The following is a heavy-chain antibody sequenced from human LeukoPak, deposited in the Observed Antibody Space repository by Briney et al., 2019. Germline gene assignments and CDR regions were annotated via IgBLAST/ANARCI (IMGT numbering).Heavy chain of an antibody. V-gene: IGHV4-59*08. CDR2: IYYRVTS. Sequence: SETLSLTCTVSGDSISTYYWSWIRQPPGKGLEWIGYIYYRVTSDYNPSLKSRVTISVDTSKNQFSLKLSSVTAADTAVYYCARSSGWLDSMDVWGKGTTVTISS. CDR3: ARSSGWLDSMDV. J-gene: IGHJ6*03. CDR1: GDSISTYY. D-gene: IGHD6-19*01.